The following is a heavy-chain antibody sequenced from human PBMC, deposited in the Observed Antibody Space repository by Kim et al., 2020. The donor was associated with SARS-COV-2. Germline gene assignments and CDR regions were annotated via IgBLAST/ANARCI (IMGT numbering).Heavy chain of an antibody. D-gene: IGHD6-19*01. CDR3: AKDRIAVAGTGLDY. CDR1: GFTFDDYA. CDR2: ISWNSGSI. V-gene: IGHV3-9*01. J-gene: IGHJ4*02. Sequence: GGSLRLSCAASGFTFDDYAMHWVRQAPGKGLEWVSGISWNSGSIGYADSVKGRFTISRDNAKNYLYLQMNSLRAEDTALYYCAKDRIAVAGTGLDYWGQGTLVTVSS.